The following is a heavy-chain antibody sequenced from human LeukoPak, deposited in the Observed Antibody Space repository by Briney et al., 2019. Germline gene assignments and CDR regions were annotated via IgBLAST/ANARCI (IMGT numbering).Heavy chain of an antibody. CDR3: ARHSGCDSSGCHFDY. Sequence: SETLSLTCTVSGGSISSYYWSWIRQPPGKGLEWIGYIYTSGSTNYNPSLKSRVTISADTSKNQFSLKLSSVTAADTAVYYCARHSGCDSSGCHFDYWGQGTLVTVSS. J-gene: IGHJ4*02. CDR1: GGSISSYY. D-gene: IGHD3-22*01. V-gene: IGHV4-4*09. CDR2: IYTSGST.